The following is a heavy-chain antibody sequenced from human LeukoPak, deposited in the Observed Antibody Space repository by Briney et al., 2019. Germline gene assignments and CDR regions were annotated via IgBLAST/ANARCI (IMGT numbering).Heavy chain of an antibody. J-gene: IGHJ4*02. Sequence: GGSLRLSCAASGFTFSSYAMSWVRQAPGKGLEWVSAISGSGGGTYYADSVKGRFTISRDNSKNTLYLQMNSLRAEDTAVYYCAKGQRFYGEYYFDYWGQGTLVTVSS. CDR1: GFTFSSYA. D-gene: IGHD4-17*01. V-gene: IGHV3-23*01. CDR2: ISGSGGGT. CDR3: AKGQRFYGEYYFDY.